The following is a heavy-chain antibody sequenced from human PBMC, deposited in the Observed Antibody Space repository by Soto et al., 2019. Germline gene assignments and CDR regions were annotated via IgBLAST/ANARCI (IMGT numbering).Heavy chain of an antibody. Sequence: QVQLVQSGAEVKKPGSSVKVSCKASGGTFSSYTISWVRQAPGQGLEGMGRIIPILGIANYAQKFQGRVTITADKSTSTAYMELSSLRSEDTAVYYCASGRVTNHYYYYGMDVWGQGTTVTVSS. D-gene: IGHD1-1*01. J-gene: IGHJ6*02. CDR2: IIPILGIA. V-gene: IGHV1-69*02. CDR3: ASGRVTNHYYYYGMDV. CDR1: GGTFSSYT.